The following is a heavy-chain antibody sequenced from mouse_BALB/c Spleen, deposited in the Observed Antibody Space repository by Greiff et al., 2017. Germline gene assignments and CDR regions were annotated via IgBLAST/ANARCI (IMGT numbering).Heavy chain of an antibody. V-gene: IGHV1-7*01. Sequence: QVQLQQSGAELAKPGASVKMSCKASGYTFTSYWMHWVKQRPGQGLEWIGYINPSTGYTEYNQKFKDKATLTADKSSSTAYMQLSSLTSEDSAVYYCAHRYGSHYFDYWGEGTTLTDSS. CDR1: GYTFTSYW. CDR3: AHRYGSHYFDY. J-gene: IGHJ2*01. CDR2: INPSTGYT. D-gene: IGHD2-14*01.